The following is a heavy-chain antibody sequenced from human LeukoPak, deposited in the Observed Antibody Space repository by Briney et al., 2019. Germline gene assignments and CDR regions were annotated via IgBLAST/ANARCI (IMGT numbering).Heavy chain of an antibody. J-gene: IGHJ6*02. CDR3: ARMGLSSYYYGMDV. V-gene: IGHV4-59*01. CDR1: GGSISSYY. Sequence: SETLSLTCTVSGGSISSYYWSWIRQPPGKGLEWIGYIYYSGSTNYNPSLKSRVTISVDTSKNQFSLKLSSVTAADTAVYYCARMGLSSYYYGMDVWGQGTTVTVSS. CDR2: IYYSGST. D-gene: IGHD1-26*01.